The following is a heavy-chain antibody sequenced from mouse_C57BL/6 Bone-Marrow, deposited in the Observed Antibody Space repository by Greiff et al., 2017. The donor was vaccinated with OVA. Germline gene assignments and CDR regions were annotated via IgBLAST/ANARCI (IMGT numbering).Heavy chain of an antibody. CDR2: IYPRSGNT. Sequence: VQLQQSGAELARPGASVTLSCKASGYTFTSYGISWVKQRTGQGLEWIGAIYPRSGNTYYNEKFKGKATLTADKSSSTAYMELRSLTSEDSAVYFCARTWGYWGQGTTLTVSS. J-gene: IGHJ2*01. CDR1: GYTFTSYG. V-gene: IGHV1-81*01. CDR3: ARTWGY.